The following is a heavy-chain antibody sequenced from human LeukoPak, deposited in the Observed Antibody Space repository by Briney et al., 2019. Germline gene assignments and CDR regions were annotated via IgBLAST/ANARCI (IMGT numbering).Heavy chain of an antibody. V-gene: IGHV3-33*01. D-gene: IGHD3-22*01. Sequence: GSLRLSCAASGFTFSSYGMHWVRQAPGKGLEWVAVIWYDGSNKYYADSVKGRFTISRDNSKNTLYLQMNSLRAEDTAVYYCARDNYDSSGYYYGNFDYWGQGTLVTVSS. J-gene: IGHJ4*02. CDR3: ARDNYDSSGYYYGNFDY. CDR2: IWYDGSNK. CDR1: GFTFSSYG.